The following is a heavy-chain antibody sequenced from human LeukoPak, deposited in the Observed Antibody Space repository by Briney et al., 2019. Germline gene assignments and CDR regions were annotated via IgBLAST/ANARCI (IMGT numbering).Heavy chain of an antibody. CDR3: TRDLTDHYSIDY. V-gene: IGHV3-30*03. J-gene: IGHJ4*02. Sequence: GGSLRLSCAASGFTFNNYWMSWVRQAPGKGLEWVAFISNNGRNKDYADSVKGRFTISRDNSKNTLYLQVNSLRPDDTAVYYCTRDLTDHYSIDYWGQGTLVTVSS. CDR1: GFTFNNYW. CDR2: ISNNGRNK. D-gene: IGHD3-10*01.